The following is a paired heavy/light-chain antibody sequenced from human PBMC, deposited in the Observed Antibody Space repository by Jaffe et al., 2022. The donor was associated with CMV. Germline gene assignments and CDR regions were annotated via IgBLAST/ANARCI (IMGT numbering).Light chain of an antibody. J-gene: IGKJ4*01. Sequence: DIQMTQSPSTLSASLGDRVTITCRSSQSISNWLAWYQQKSGQAPKLLMNKASVLESGVPSRFSGSGSGTEFTLTITSLQPEDFATYYCQQYHSYNPTFGGGTKVEIK. CDR3: QQYHSYNPT. V-gene: IGKV1-5*03. CDR2: KAS. CDR1: QSISNW.
Heavy chain of an antibody. Sequence: EMYLVESGGGLVQPGGSLRLSCEISRFEFSRCILGWVRRAPGRGLEWVSTISGIDGSTYYADSVEGRFTISGDKSKNTLYLQMNSLRVEDTAVYYCVREGYTSGWCGAFDTWGQGTVVTVSS. CDR3: VREGYTSGWCGAFDT. CDR2: ISGIDGST. CDR1: RFEFSRCI. D-gene: IGHD6-19*01. V-gene: IGHV3-23*04. J-gene: IGHJ3*02.